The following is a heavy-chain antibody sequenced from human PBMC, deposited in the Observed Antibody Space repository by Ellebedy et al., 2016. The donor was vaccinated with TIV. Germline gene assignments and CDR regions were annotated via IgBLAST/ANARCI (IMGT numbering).Heavy chain of an antibody. CDR2: IGTAGDT. Sequence: GESLKISCAASGFTFRSHDMHWVRQATGKGLEWISAIGTAGDTYYSGSVKGRFTISRENAKNSLYLQMNSLTSGDTAVYYCARASNGLDVWGQGTTVTVSS. CDR3: ARASNGLDV. J-gene: IGHJ6*02. CDR1: GFTFRSHD. V-gene: IGHV3-13*01.